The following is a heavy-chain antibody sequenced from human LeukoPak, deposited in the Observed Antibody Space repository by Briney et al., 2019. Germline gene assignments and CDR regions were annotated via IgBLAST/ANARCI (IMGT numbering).Heavy chain of an antibody. Sequence: PGGSLRLSCAASGFTVSSNYMSWVRQAPGKGLEWVSVIYSGGSTYYADSVKGRFTISRDNSKNTLYLQMNSLRAEDTAVYYCAKVGTAMALDYWGQGTLVTVSS. V-gene: IGHV3-53*05. CDR3: AKVGTAMALDY. CDR1: GFTVSSNY. CDR2: IYSGGST. J-gene: IGHJ4*02. D-gene: IGHD5-18*01.